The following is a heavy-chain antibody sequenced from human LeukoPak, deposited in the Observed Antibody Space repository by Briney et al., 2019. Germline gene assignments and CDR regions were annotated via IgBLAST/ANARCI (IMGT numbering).Heavy chain of an antibody. CDR3: ASLGGAINYYYGMDV. J-gene: IGHJ6*02. Sequence: GGSLRLSCAASGFTFSSYSMNWVRQAPGKGLGWVSSISSSSSYIYYADSVKGRFTISRDNAKNSLYLQMNSLRAEDTAVYYCASLGGAINYYYGMDVWGQGTTVTVSS. V-gene: IGHV3-21*01. CDR2: ISSSSSYI. CDR1: GFTFSSYS. D-gene: IGHD3-16*01.